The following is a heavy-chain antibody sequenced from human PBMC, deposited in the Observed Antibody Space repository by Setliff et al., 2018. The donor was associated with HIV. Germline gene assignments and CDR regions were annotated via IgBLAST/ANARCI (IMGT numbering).Heavy chain of an antibody. CDR3: AREAPQIYCGGYYSLDY. CDR2: IYHSGTT. Sequence: PSETLSLTCAVSGYSISSGYYWGWIRQPPGKGLEWVGSIYHSGTTYYNPSLKSRVTISLDTSKNQFSLKLNSVTAADTAVYYCAREAPQIYCGGYYSLDYWGQGTLVTVSS. J-gene: IGHJ4*01. V-gene: IGHV4-38-2*02. D-gene: IGHD2-21*01. CDR1: GYSISSGYY.